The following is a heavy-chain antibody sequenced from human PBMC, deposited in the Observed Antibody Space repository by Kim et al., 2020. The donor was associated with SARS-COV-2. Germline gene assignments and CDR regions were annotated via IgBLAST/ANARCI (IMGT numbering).Heavy chain of an antibody. J-gene: IGHJ4*02. CDR2: ISSSGSTI. Sequence: GGSLRLSCAASGFTFSSYEMNWVRQAPGKGLEWVSYISSSGSTIYYADSVKGRFTISRDNAKNSLYLQMNSLRAEDTAVYYCARSYSGSYSGLDYWGQGTLVTVSS. D-gene: IGHD1-26*01. V-gene: IGHV3-48*03. CDR3: ARSYSGSYSGLDY. CDR1: GFTFSSYE.